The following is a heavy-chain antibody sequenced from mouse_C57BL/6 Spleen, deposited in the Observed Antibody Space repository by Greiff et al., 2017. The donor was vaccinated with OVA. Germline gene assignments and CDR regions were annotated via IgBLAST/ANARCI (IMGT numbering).Heavy chain of an antibody. CDR2: ISDGGSYT. D-gene: IGHD2-5*01. CDR3: ARASFYSNYDFDV. Sequence: EVQRVESGGGLVKPGGSLKLSCAASGFTFSSYAMSWVRQTPERRLEWVATISDGGSYTYYPDNVKGRFTISRDNAKNNLYLQMSHLKSEDTAMYDGARASFYSNYDFDVWGTGTTVTVSS. J-gene: IGHJ1*03. V-gene: IGHV5-4*01. CDR1: GFTFSSYA.